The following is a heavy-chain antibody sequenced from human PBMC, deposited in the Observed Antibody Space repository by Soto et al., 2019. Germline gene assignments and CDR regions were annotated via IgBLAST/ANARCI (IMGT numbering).Heavy chain of an antibody. CDR1: GWSFSCHS. J-gene: IGHJ5*01. D-gene: IGHD3-22*01. V-gene: IGHV4-34*01. CDR3: STRAYDTNGYYRFDP. Sequence: SETLSLTCAVYGWSFSCHSWTWIRQSPGKGLEWIGDINHSGRVNYSPSLKSRVTISLDTSKNQFSLTLSAVTAADTAMYYCSTRAYDTNGYYRFDPWGQGTLVTVS. CDR2: INHSGRV.